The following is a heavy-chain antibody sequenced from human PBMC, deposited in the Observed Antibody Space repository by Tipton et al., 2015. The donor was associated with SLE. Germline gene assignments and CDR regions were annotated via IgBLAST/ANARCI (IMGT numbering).Heavy chain of an antibody. Sequence: SLRLSYAASGFTFSSYSMNWVRQAPGKGLEWVSAISGSGGSTYYADSVKGRFTISRDNSKNTLYLQMNSLRAEDTAVYYCAKDQVLGEYSSGWGAYAFDIWGQGTMVTVSS. CDR1: GFTFSSYS. V-gene: IGHV3-23*01. CDR3: AKDQVLGEYSSGWGAYAFDI. D-gene: IGHD6-19*01. CDR2: ISGSGGST. J-gene: IGHJ3*02.